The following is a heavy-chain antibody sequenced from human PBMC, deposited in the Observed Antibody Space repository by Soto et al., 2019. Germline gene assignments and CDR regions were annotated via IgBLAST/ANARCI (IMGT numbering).Heavy chain of an antibody. CDR1: GGSFSGYY. V-gene: IGHV4-34*01. CDR2: INHSGST. Sequence: QVQLQQWGAGLLKPSETLSLTCAVYGGSFSGYYWSWIRQPPGKGREGIGEINHSGSTNYNPSLRSRVSVSVETSNQFSLQLCPLTAAAPAVYYCASPTRQWLGLRYYYGMDVWGQGTTVTVSS. CDR3: ASPTRQWLGLRYYYGMDV. J-gene: IGHJ6*02. D-gene: IGHD6-19*01.